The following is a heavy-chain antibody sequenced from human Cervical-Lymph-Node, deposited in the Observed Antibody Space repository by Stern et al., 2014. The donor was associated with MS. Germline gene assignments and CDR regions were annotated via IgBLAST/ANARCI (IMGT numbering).Heavy chain of an antibody. Sequence: VQLVQSGGGLVEPGGALGLSCVESGFTFGDYDTHSVRQASGKGLERVSGTSWCGHVTGYADSVKGRFTVTRDNAKNSLFLQVNSLRAEDTAFYYCARRGNGYKFDSWGQGTLVTVSS. J-gene: IGHJ4*02. CDR1: GFTFGDYD. CDR3: ARRGNGYKFDS. V-gene: IGHV3-9*01. D-gene: IGHD5-24*01. CDR2: TSWCGHVT.